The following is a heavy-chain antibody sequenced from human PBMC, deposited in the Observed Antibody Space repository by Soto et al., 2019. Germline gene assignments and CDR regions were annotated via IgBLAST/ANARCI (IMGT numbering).Heavy chain of an antibody. D-gene: IGHD1-1*01. Sequence: SLILSCAASGFTFSSYGMHWVRQAPGKGLEWVAVISYDGSNKYYADSVKGRFTISRDDSKNTLYLQMNSLRAEDTAVYYCAKDGGYELEHAAFAIWGRGTMVTV. CDR3: AKDGGYELEHAAFAI. CDR2: ISYDGSNK. J-gene: IGHJ3*02. CDR1: GFTFSSYG. V-gene: IGHV3-30*18.